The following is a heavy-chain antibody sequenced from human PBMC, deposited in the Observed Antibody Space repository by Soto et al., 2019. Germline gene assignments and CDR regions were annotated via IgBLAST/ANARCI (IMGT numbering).Heavy chain of an antibody. CDR3: ARGGGTSGWYIRKYYFDY. J-gene: IGHJ4*02. CDR2: INHSGST. CDR1: GGSFSGYY. V-gene: IGHV4-34*01. Sequence: QVQLQQWGAGLLKPSETLSLTCAVYGGSFSGYYWSWIRQPPGKGLEWIGEINHSGSTNYNPSLKSRVTISVDTSKNQFSLKLSSVTAADTAVYYCARGGGTSGWYIRKYYFDYWGQGTLVTVSS. D-gene: IGHD6-19*01.